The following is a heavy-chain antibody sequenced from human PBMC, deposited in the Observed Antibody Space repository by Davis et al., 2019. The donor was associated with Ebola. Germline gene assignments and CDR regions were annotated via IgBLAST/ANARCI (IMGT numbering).Heavy chain of an antibody. D-gene: IGHD6-19*01. V-gene: IGHV3-23*01. J-gene: IGHJ4*02. CDR2: IRGSYGNT. Sequence: GESLKISCAASGSIFSNSAMSWVRQAPGKGLEWLSRIRGSYGNTYYANAVKGRFTISRDTSRNTVYLQMMSLRAEDTALYYCAKLAQHHFLEVADDFWGQGTLVTVSS. CDR3: AKLAQHHFLEVADDF. CDR1: GSIFSNSA.